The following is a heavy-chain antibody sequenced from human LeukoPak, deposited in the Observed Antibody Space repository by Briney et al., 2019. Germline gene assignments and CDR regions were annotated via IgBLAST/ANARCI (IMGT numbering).Heavy chain of an antibody. CDR3: AKDYSLIVVGATRGNYFDY. CDR2: IKKDGSEK. CDR1: GFTFSSYA. V-gene: IGHV3-7*01. Sequence: GGSLRLSCAASGFTFSSYAMSWVRQAQGKGREGGADIKKDGSEKNYVDSVKGRLTTARDTATTSLDLQRNSLRAKAASVYYCAKDYSLIVVGATRGNYFDYWGQGTLVTVSS. D-gene: IGHD1-26*01. J-gene: IGHJ4*02.